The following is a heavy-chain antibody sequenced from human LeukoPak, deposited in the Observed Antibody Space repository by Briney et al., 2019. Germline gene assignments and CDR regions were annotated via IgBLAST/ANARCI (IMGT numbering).Heavy chain of an antibody. Sequence: SETLSLTCTVSGGSISSSSYYWGWIRQPPGKGLEWIGSIYYSRSTYYNPALKSRVTISVNTSKNQFSLMLSSVTAADTAVYYCARRAYGDYGNWFDPCGQGTLVTVSS. CDR3: ARRAYGDYGNWFDP. V-gene: IGHV4-39*01. CDR1: GGSISSSSYY. J-gene: IGHJ5*02. CDR2: IYYSRST. D-gene: IGHD4-17*01.